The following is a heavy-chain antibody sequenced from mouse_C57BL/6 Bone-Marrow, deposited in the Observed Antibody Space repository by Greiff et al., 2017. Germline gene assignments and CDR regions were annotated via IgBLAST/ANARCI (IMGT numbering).Heavy chain of an antibody. Sequence: QVHVKQSGAELVRPGASVKLSCKASGYTFTDYYINWVKQRPGQGLEWIARIYPGSGNTYYNEKFKGKATLTAEKSSSTAYMQLSSLTSEDSAVYVGARLVTTGGDYFDYWGQGTTLTVSS. CDR3: ARLVTTGGDYFDY. J-gene: IGHJ2*01. V-gene: IGHV1-76*01. CDR1: GYTFTDYY. D-gene: IGHD2-2*01. CDR2: IYPGSGNT.